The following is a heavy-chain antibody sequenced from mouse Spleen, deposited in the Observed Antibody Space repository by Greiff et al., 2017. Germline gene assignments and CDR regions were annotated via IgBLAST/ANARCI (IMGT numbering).Heavy chain of an antibody. CDR2: ISSGGGNT. Sequence: EVKLVESGGGLVKLGGSLKLSCAASGFTFSSYAMSWVRQTPEKRLEWVATISSGGGNTYYPDSVKGRFTISRDNAKNTLYLQMSSLKSEDTAMYYCARQGGNWYFDVWGAGTTVTVSS. V-gene: IGHV5-9*04. J-gene: IGHJ1*01. CDR3: ARQGGNWYFDV. CDR1: GFTFSSYA.